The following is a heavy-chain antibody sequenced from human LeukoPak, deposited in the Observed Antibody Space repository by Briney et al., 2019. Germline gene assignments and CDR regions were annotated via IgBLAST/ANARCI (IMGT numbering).Heavy chain of an antibody. CDR2: IYYSGST. J-gene: IGHJ4*02. CDR3: ARGGYDFWSGKTHYFDY. V-gene: IGHV4-30-4*08. Sequence: SQTLSLTCTVSGGSISSGDYYWSWIRQPPGKGLEWIGYIYYSGSTYYNPSLKSRVTISVDTSKNQFSLKLSSVTAADTAVYYCARGGYDFWSGKTHYFDYWGQGTLVTVSS. D-gene: IGHD3-3*01. CDR1: GGSISSGDYY.